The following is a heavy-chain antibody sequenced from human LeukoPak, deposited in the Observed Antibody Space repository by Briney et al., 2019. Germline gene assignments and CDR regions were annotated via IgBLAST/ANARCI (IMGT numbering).Heavy chain of an antibody. D-gene: IGHD3-10*01. CDR3: AKTYYYGSGSYYKFLDY. J-gene: IGHJ4*02. CDR1: GFTFSSYE. CDR2: ISSSGSSI. Sequence: PGGSLRLSCAASGFTFSSYEMNWVRQAPGKGLEWVSYISSSGSSIYYADSVKGRFTISRDNAKNSLYLRMNSLRAEDTAVYYCAKTYYYGSGSYYKFLDYWGQGTLVTVFS. V-gene: IGHV3-48*03.